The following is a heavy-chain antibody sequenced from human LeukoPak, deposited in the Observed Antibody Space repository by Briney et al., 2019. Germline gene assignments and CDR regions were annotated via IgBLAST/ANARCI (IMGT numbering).Heavy chain of an antibody. J-gene: IGHJ4*02. CDR1: GYNFTDDY. V-gene: IGHV1-2*02. Sequence: ASVTVSCKASGYNFTDDYMHWVRQAPGQGLEFMGWINPDSGFTNYAQKFKGRVTMTRDTSISTAYSEVRSLTSDDTAVYYCAPTAEAYTSWWKVWGQGTLVTVSS. CDR2: INPDSGFT. D-gene: IGHD3-16*01. CDR3: APTAEAYTSWWKV.